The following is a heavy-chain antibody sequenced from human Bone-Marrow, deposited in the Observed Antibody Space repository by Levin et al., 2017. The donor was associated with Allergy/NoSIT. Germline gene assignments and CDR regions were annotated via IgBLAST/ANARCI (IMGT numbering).Heavy chain of an antibody. CDR1: GFTFSHYA. D-gene: IGHD3-16*01. V-gene: IGHV3-30-3*01. CDR3: ARDPRGNLRSAPPDNGFDI. Sequence: PGGSLRLSCAASGFTFSHYAMHWVRQAPGKGLEWVALISYNGGNKYYADSVDGRFSISRDNSKNTVYLQLNSLRPEDTAVYYCARDPRGNLRSAPPDNGFDIWGRGTMVTVS. J-gene: IGHJ3*02. CDR2: ISYNGGNK.